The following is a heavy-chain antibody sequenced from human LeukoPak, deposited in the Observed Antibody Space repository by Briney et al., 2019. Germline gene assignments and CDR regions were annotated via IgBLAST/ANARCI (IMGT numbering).Heavy chain of an antibody. J-gene: IGHJ4*02. D-gene: IGHD3-22*01. CDR2: ISSSGTNI. CDR1: GFTFSSYS. V-gene: IGHV3-48*04. Sequence: GGSLRLSCAASGFTFSSYSMNWVRQAPGKGLEGVSYISSSGTNIYYADSVKGRFTISRDNAKNSLYLQMNSLRAEDTAVYYCARSGTTYYYDTSSHYWGQGTLVTVSS. CDR3: ARSGTTYYYDTSSHY.